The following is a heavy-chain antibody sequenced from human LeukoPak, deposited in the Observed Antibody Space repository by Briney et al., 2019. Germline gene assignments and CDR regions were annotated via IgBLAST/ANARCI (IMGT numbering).Heavy chain of an antibody. D-gene: IGHD6-13*01. CDR2: IKSKTDGGTI. Sequence: KPGGSLRLSCAASGFTFNNAWMSWVRQAPGKGLEWVGRIKSKTDGGTIVYAAPVKGRFTISRDDSKNTLYLQMNSLKTEDTAVYYCTTLGIAAAVCYWGQGTLVTVSS. V-gene: IGHV3-15*01. J-gene: IGHJ4*02. CDR1: GFTFNNAW. CDR3: TTLGIAAAVCY.